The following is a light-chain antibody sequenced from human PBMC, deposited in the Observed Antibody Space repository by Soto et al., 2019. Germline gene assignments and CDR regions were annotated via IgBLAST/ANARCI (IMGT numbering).Light chain of an antibody. V-gene: IGLV2-14*01. Sequence: TQPASVSGSPGQSIPISCTGTSSDVGGYNYVSWYQQHPGKAPKLMIYDVSNRPSGVSNRFSGSKSGNTASLTISGLQAEDEADYYCSSYTSSSTPFYVFGTGTKVTVL. J-gene: IGLJ1*01. CDR3: SSYTSSSTPFYV. CDR2: DVS. CDR1: SSDVGGYNY.